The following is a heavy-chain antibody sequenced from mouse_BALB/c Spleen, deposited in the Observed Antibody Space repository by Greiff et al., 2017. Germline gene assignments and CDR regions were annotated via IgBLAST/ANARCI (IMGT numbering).Heavy chain of an antibody. CDR3: ARFTTVVARGGAMDY. V-gene: IGHV3-5*02. D-gene: IGHD1-1*01. J-gene: IGHJ4*01. CDR1: GISITTGNYR. CDR2: IYYSGTI. Sequence: EVKLMESGPGLVKPSQTVSLTCTVTGISITTGNYRWSWIRQFPGNKLEWIGYIYYSGTITYNPSLTSRTTITRDTSKNQFFLEMNSLTAEDTATYYCARFTTVVARGGAMDYWGQGTSVTVSS.